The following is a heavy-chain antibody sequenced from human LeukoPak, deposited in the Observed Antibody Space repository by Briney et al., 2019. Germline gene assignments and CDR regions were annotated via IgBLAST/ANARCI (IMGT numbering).Heavy chain of an antibody. CDR1: GHTFSISW. CDR2: IYVGDSDT. CDR3: ARCGHYDAYRV. Sequence: GESLKISCKGSGHTFSISWIGWVRQKPGEGLEWMGIIYVGDSDTRYNPSFQGQVTISADRSTSTAYQQWSSLKSSDTAIYYCARCGHYDAYRVWGQGTLVSVSS. D-gene: IGHD2-21*02. V-gene: IGHV5-51*01. J-gene: IGHJ3*01.